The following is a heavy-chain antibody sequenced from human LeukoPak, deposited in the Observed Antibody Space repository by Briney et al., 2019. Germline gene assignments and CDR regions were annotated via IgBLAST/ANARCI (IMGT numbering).Heavy chain of an antibody. CDR2: INHSGST. V-gene: IGHV4-34*01. CDR3: ARGDSSGWSPPYYYGMDV. Sequence: SETLSLTCAVYVGSFSGYYWSWIRQPPGKGLEWIGEINHSGSTNYNPSLKSRVTISVDTSKNQFSLKLSSVTAADTAVYYCARGDSSGWSPPYYYGMDVWGQGTTVTVSS. D-gene: IGHD6-19*01. CDR1: VGSFSGYY. J-gene: IGHJ6*02.